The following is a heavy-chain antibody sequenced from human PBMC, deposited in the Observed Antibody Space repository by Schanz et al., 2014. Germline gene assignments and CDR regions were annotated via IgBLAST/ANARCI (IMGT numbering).Heavy chain of an antibody. Sequence: VQLVESGGGLVQPGGSVRLSCGASGFSFSTHWMAWVRQAPGKGLEWVANIGDDGADKYYLDSVRGRFTISRDNTKNFLHLEMNNLRAEDTAVYFCARESGGQNDLDTEPHKYTYMDVGGKGTTXTVSS. V-gene: IGHV3-7*01. CDR2: IGDDGADK. D-gene: IGHD1-1*01. J-gene: IGHJ6*03. CDR3: ARESGGQNDLDTEPHKYTYMDV. CDR1: GFSFSTHW.